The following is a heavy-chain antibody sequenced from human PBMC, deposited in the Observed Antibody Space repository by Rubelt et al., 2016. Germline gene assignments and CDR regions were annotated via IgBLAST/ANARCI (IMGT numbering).Heavy chain of an antibody. D-gene: IGHD2-21*02. J-gene: IGHJ3*02. CDR1: GGSISSYY. CDR3: ARGIVVVTDVEAFDI. Sequence: QVQLQESGPGLVKPSETLSLTCTVSGGSISSYYWSWIRQPPGKGLEWIGYIYYSGSTHYNPSLKSRVTISVDTSKNQFSLKLSSVTAADTAVYYCARGIVVVTDVEAFDIWGQGTMVTVSS. CDR2: IYYSGST. V-gene: IGHV4-59*01.